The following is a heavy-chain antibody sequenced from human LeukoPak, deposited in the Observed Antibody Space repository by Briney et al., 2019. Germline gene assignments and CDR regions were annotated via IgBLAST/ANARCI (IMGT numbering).Heavy chain of an antibody. V-gene: IGHV3-48*03. CDR2: ISTSGSTT. Sequence: PGGSLRLSCAASGFTFSDYEINWVRQARGKGLEWVSCISTSGSTTYYADSVKGRFTISRDNAKNSLFLQMNTLTVEDTAVYYCARGALHVFDYWGQGTPVTVSS. J-gene: IGHJ4*02. D-gene: IGHD3-10*02. CDR3: ARGALHVFDY. CDR1: GFTFSDYE.